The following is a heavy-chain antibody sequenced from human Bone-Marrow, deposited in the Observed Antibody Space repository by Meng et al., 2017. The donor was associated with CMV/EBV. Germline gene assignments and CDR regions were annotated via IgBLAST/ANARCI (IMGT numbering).Heavy chain of an antibody. D-gene: IGHD1-26*01. CDR1: GGAISNSSYY. CDR2: LYFRGNT. V-gene: IGHV4-39*01. CDR3: ATAVGAQSGLDY. Sequence: VSGGAISNSSYYWGWIRQPQGEGREWIGSLYFRGNTYYNPSLKSRVTISVDTSKNHLSLKLTSVTAADTAVYFCATAVGAQSGLDYWGQGTLVTVSS. J-gene: IGHJ4*02.